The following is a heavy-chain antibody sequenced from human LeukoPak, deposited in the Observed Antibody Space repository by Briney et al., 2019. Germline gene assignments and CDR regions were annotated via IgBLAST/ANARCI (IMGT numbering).Heavy chain of an antibody. J-gene: IGHJ3*02. Sequence: ASVKVSCKVSGYTLTELSMHWVRQAPGKGLEWMGGFDPEDGETIYAQKFQGRVTMTEDTSTDTAYMELSSLRSEDTAVYYCATVGLEKQQLQSEAFDIWGQGTMVTVSS. V-gene: IGHV1-24*01. CDR2: FDPEDGET. CDR1: GYTLTELS. D-gene: IGHD6-13*01. CDR3: ATVGLEKQQLQSEAFDI.